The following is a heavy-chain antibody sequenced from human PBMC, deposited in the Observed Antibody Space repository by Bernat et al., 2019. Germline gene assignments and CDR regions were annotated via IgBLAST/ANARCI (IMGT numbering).Heavy chain of an antibody. CDR3: TIAARPGSRVYYYGMDV. V-gene: IGHV1-69*04. D-gene: IGHD6-6*01. CDR2: IIPILGIA. CDR1: GGTFSSYA. J-gene: IGHJ6*02. Sequence: QVQLVQSGAEVKKPGSSVKVSCKASGGTFSSYAISWVRQAPGQGLEWMGRIIPILGIANYAQKFQGRVTITADKSTSTAYMELSSLRSEDTAVYYCTIAARPGSRVYYYGMDVWGQGTTVTVSS.